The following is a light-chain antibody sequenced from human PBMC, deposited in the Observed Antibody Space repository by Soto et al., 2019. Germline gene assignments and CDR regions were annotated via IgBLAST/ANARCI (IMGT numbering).Light chain of an antibody. CDR3: QQGSFTLT. J-gene: IGKJ4*01. CDR2: MGF. CDR1: QSLLHKNKNTY. Sequence: DIVMTQSPLSLPVTPGEAASISCRSSQSLLHKNKNTYFNWYVQKPGQSPQLLIYMGFKRASGVPDRFSGSGSGTYFTLRISRVEAEDFATYYCQQGSFTLTFGGGTKVDIK. V-gene: IGKV2-28*01.